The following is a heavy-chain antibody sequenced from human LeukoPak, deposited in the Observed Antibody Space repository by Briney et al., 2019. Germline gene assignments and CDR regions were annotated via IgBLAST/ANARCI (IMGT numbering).Heavy chain of an antibody. V-gene: IGHV3-15*07. CDR3: TTGIRGD. CDR1: GFTFTDAW. Sequence: GGSLRLSCAASGFTFTDAWMNWVRQAPGKGLEWVGRIRNKADGGTTDYAAPVKGRFTISRDDSKNTLFLQMNSLKTEDTAVYYCTTGIRGDCGQGTLVTVSS. J-gene: IGHJ4*02. CDR2: IRNKADGGTT.